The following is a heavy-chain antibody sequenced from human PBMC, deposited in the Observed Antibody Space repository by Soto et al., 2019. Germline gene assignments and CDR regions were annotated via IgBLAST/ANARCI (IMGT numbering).Heavy chain of an antibody. Sequence: QIQLVQSGAEVKKPGASVKVSCKASGYSFTSYGITWVRQAPGQGPEWLGWITAENGNTNYAQKFQGRGTMTTDTSTNTAYMELRGLRSDDMAVYYFARVVLEWLPTSGFDYWGQGTLVIVSS. CDR3: ARVVLEWLPTSGFDY. CDR1: GYSFTSYG. CDR2: ITAENGNT. J-gene: IGHJ4*02. V-gene: IGHV1-18*03. D-gene: IGHD3-3*01.